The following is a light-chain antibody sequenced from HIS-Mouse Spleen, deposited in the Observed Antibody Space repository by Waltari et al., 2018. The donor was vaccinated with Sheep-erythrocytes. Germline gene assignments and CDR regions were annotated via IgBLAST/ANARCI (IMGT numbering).Light chain of an antibody. CDR1: SSNIGSNY. CDR2: RNN. V-gene: IGLV1-47*01. Sequence: QSVLTQPPSASGTPGQRVTISCSGSSSNIGSNYVYWYQQLPGTAPKLLIYRNNQRPSGVPDEFSGSSSGTCASLAISGLRSEDEADYYCAAWDDSLSGPWVFGGGTKLTVL. J-gene: IGLJ3*02. CDR3: AAWDDSLSGPWV.